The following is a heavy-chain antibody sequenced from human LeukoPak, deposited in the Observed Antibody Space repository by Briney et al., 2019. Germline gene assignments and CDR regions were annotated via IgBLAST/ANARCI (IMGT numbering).Heavy chain of an antibody. Sequence: PSETLSLTCTVSGGSISSYYWSWIRQPAGKGLEWIGRIYTSGSTNYNPSLKSRVTMSVDTSKNQFSLKLSSVTAADTAVYYCARDRTYYDFWSGYYFWFDPWGQGTLVTVSS. CDR2: IYTSGST. J-gene: IGHJ5*02. D-gene: IGHD3-3*01. CDR1: GGSISSYY. CDR3: ARDRTYYDFWSGYYFWFDP. V-gene: IGHV4-4*07.